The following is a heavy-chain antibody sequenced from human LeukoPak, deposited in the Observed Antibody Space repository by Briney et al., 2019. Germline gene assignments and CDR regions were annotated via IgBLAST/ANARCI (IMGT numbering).Heavy chain of an antibody. D-gene: IGHD1/OR15-1a*01. V-gene: IGHV4-59*12. CDR3: ARGTAPIDY. CDR2: IYYSGST. Sequence: GSLRLSCAASGFTFDDYGMSWIRQPPGKGLEWIGYIYYSGSTNYNPSLKSRVTISVDTSKNQFSLKLSSVTAADTAVYYCARGTAPIDYWGQGTLVTVSS. CDR1: GFTFDDYG. J-gene: IGHJ4*02.